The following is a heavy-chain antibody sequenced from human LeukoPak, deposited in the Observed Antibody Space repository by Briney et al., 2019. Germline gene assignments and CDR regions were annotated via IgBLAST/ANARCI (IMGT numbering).Heavy chain of an antibody. J-gene: IGHJ4*02. CDR3: ARGSGGIGYDSSGYLGYFDY. CDR2: IIPIFGTA. Sequence: SVTVSCKASGGTFSSYAISWVRQAPGQGLEWMGGIIPIFGTANYAQKFQGRVTITTDESTSTAYMELSSLRSEDTAVYYCARGSGGIGYDSSGYLGYFDYWGQGTLVTVSS. CDR1: GGTFSSYA. V-gene: IGHV1-69*05. D-gene: IGHD3-22*01.